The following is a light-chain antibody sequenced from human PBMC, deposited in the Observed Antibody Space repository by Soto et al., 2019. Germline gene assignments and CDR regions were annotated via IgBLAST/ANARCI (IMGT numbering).Light chain of an antibody. J-gene: IGLJ2*01. CDR1: SSDVGSYNL. Sequence: QSALTQPASVSGSPGQSITISCTGTSSDVGSYNLVSWYQQHPGKAPKLMIYEGSKRPSGVSNRFSGSKSGNTASLTISGRQAEDEADYYCGSYAGSSICSVGFGGGTKGTVL. V-gene: IGLV2-23*01. CDR3: GSYAGSSICSVG. CDR2: EGS.